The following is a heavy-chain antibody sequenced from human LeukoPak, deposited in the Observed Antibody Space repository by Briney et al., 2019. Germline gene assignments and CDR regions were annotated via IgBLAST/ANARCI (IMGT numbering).Heavy chain of an antibody. CDR2: ISYDGSNE. J-gene: IGHJ4*02. CDR3: AKDQGSGAFDY. Sequence: GGSLRLSCAASGFTFSSYVMHWVRQAPGKGLEWVAIISYDGSNEYYADSVKGRFTISRDNSKNTVYLQMNNLRVEDTAVYYCAKDQGSGAFDYWGQGTLVTVSS. V-gene: IGHV3-30*04. CDR1: GFTFSSYV. D-gene: IGHD6-19*01.